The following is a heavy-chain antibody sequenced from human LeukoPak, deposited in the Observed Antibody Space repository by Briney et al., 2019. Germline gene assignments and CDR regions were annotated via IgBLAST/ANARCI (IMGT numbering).Heavy chain of an antibody. Sequence: SETLSLTCTVSGGSISSYYWSWIRQPPGKGLEWIGYIYYSGSTSYNPSLKSRVTISVDTSKNQFSLKLSSVTAADTAVYYCARDSSTVTTVGFDYWGQGTLVTVSS. CDR3: ARDSSTVTTVGFDY. CDR2: IYYSGST. D-gene: IGHD4-17*01. J-gene: IGHJ4*02. CDR1: GGSISSYY. V-gene: IGHV4-59*01.